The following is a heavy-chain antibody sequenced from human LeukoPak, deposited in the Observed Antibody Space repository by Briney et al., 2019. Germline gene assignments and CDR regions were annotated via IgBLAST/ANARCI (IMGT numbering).Heavy chain of an antibody. CDR2: IKSKTDGGTT. D-gene: IGHD3-22*01. CDR3: TTDNPLYYYDSSGDDY. CDR1: GFTFSNAW. V-gene: IGHV3-15*01. Sequence: PGGSLRLSCAASGFTFSNAWMSWVRQAPGKGLEWVGRIKSKTDGGTTDYAAPVKGRFTISRDDSKNTLYLQMNSLKTEDTAVYYCTTDNPLYYYDSSGDDYWGQGTLVTVSS. J-gene: IGHJ4*02.